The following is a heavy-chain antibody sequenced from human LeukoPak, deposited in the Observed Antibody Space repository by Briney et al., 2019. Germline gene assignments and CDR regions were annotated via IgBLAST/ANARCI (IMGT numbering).Heavy chain of an antibody. J-gene: IGHJ3*02. CDR1: GGSISSGGYY. CDR2: IYHSGST. Sequence: SETLSLTCTVSGGSISSGGYYWSWIRQPPGKGLDWIGYIYHSGSTYYNPPLKSRVTISVDRSKNQFSLKLSSVTAADTAVYYCATPAGGPFHAFDIWGQGTMVAVSS. D-gene: IGHD4-23*01. CDR3: ATPAGGPFHAFDI. V-gene: IGHV4-30-2*01.